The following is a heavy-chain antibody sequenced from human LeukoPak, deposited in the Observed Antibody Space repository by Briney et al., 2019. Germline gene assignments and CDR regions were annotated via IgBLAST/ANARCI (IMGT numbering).Heavy chain of an antibody. CDR1: GFTFSDYY. Sequence: GGSLRLSCAASGFTFSDYYMSWIRQAPGKGMEWVSYISSSSSYTRYADSVKGRFTISRDNAKNSLYLQMNSRRAEDTAVYYCAGDRSGGAFDIWGQGTMVTVSS. V-gene: IGHV3-11*06. CDR3: AGDRSGGAFDI. D-gene: IGHD1-14*01. CDR2: ISSSSSYT. J-gene: IGHJ3*02.